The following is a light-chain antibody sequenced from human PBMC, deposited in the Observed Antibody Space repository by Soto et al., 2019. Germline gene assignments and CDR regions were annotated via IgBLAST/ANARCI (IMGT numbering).Light chain of an antibody. CDR1: ESVSRY. Sequence: EIVLTQSPATLSLSPGETATLSCRASESVSRYLAWYQQKPGQAPRLLIYDASNRATGIPTRFSGSGSGTDLTLTISSLEPDDFAVYYCQQRSRTFGGGTKVEI. J-gene: IGKJ4*01. CDR2: DAS. CDR3: QQRSRT. V-gene: IGKV3-11*01.